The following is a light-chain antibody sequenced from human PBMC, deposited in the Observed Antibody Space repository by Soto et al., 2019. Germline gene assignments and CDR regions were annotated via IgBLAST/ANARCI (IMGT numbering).Light chain of an antibody. CDR2: GAS. Sequence: EIVLTQSPGTLSLSPGEGATLSCRASQSVSSSYLAWYQQSPGQAPRLLIYGASTRATDIPDRFSGSGSGTDFTLTIGRLEPEDSAVYYCQQYGSSPSTFGQGTRLEIK. V-gene: IGKV3-20*01. CDR3: QQYGSSPST. J-gene: IGKJ5*01. CDR1: QSVSSSY.